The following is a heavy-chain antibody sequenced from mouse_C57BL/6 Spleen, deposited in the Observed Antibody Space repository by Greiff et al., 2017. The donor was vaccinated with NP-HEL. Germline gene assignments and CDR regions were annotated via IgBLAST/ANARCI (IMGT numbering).Heavy chain of an antibody. CDR3: ARLGITTNYYAMDY. D-gene: IGHD2-4*01. Sequence: VQLQQSGPELVKPGASVKISCKASGYAFSSSWMNWVKQRPGKGLEWIGRIYPGDGDTNYNGKFKGKATLTADKSSSTAYVQLSSLTSEDSAVYFCARLGITTNYYAMDYWGQGTSVTVSA. J-gene: IGHJ4*01. V-gene: IGHV1-82*01. CDR2: IYPGDGDT. CDR1: GYAFSSSW.